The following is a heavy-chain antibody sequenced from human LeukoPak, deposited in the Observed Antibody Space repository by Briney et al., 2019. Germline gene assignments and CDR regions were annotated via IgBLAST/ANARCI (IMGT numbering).Heavy chain of an antibody. CDR1: GFTFSSYA. Sequence: GGSLRLSCAASGFTFSSYAMSWVRQAPGKGLEWVSAISGSGGSTYYADSVKGRFTISRDNSKNKLYLKKNRLRAEDTAVYYCAKVSGGGLYYDGMDVWGQGTTVTVSS. V-gene: IGHV3-23*01. CDR3: AKVSGGGLYYDGMDV. D-gene: IGHD1-14*01. J-gene: IGHJ6*02. CDR2: ISGSGGST.